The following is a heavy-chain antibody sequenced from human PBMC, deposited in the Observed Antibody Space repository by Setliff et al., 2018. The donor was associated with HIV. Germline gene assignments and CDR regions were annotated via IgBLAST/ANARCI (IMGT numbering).Heavy chain of an antibody. CDR1: GGSISSSSYY. Sequence: TSETLSLTCTVSGGSISSSSYYWGWVRQPPGKGLEWIGSMYYSGSTYYTPSLKSRITISLDTSKNQFSLRMRSVTAADTAVYYCARGYSSSWYWFDPWGQGTLVTVSS. CDR3: ARGYSSSWYWFDP. J-gene: IGHJ5*02. CDR2: MYYSGST. D-gene: IGHD6-13*01. V-gene: IGHV4-39*07.